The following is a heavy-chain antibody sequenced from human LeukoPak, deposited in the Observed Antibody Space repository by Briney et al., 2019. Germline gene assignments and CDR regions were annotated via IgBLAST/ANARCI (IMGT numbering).Heavy chain of an antibody. D-gene: IGHD2-2*01. CDR2: ISGSGGST. Sequence: GGSLRLSCAASGFTVSSNYMSWVRQAPGKGLEWVSAISGSGGSTYYADSVKGRFTISRDNSKNTLYLQMNSLRAEDTAVYYCAKAPAAIDYWGQGTLVTVSS. CDR3: AKAPAAIDY. V-gene: IGHV3-23*01. J-gene: IGHJ4*02. CDR1: GFTVSSNY.